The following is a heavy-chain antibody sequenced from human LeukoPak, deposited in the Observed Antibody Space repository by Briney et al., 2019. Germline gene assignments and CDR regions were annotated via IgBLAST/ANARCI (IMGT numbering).Heavy chain of an antibody. Sequence: GGSLRLSCAASGFTFSSYGMHWVRQAPGKGLEWVAVIWYDGSNKYYADSVKGRFTISRDNSKNTLHLQMNSLRAEDTAVYYCARDRIAAAGRGVFDYWGQGTLVTVSS. V-gene: IGHV3-33*01. CDR3: ARDRIAAAGRGVFDY. CDR2: IWYDGSNK. J-gene: IGHJ4*02. D-gene: IGHD6-13*01. CDR1: GFTFSSYG.